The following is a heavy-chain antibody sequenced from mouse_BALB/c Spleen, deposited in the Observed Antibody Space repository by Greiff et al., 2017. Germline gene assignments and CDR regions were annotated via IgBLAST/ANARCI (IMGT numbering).Heavy chain of an antibody. CDR2: INPSNGGT. CDR3: TRDFDGYDGYFDY. CDR1: GYTFTSYY. Sequence: QVQLQQSGAELVKPGASVKLSCKASGYTFTSYYMYWVKQRPGQGLEWIGEINPSNGGTNFNEKFKSKATLTVDKSSSTAYMQLSSLTSEDSAVYYCTRDFDGYDGYFDYWGQGTTLTVSS. J-gene: IGHJ2*01. V-gene: IGHV1S81*02. D-gene: IGHD2-2*01.